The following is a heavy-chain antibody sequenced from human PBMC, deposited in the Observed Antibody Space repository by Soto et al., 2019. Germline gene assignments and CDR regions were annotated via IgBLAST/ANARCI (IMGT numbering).Heavy chain of an antibody. CDR1: GFTFSNYA. J-gene: IGHJ4*02. D-gene: IGHD6-13*01. CDR3: AKDQGSSWYEIDY. Sequence: EVQLLESGGGLVQPGGSQRLSCAASGFTFSNYAVTWVRQAPGKGLEWVSTISGSGGSTYYAESVKGRFTISRDNSKNTLYLQMNSLRAEDTAVYYCAKDQGSSWYEIDYWGQGTLVTVSS. CDR2: ISGSGGST. V-gene: IGHV3-23*01.